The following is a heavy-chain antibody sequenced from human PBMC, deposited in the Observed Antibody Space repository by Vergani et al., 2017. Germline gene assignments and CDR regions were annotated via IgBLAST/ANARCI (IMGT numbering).Heavy chain of an antibody. CDR2: IKSKTDGGTT. CDR3: TTDLGYYANXGYYYVNWAEYFQH. Sequence: EVQLVESGGGLVKPGGSLRLSCAASGFTFSNAWMSWVRQAPGKGLEWVGRIKSKTDGGTTDYAAHVKGRFTISRDDSKNTLYLQMNSLKTEDTAVYYCTTDLGYYANXGYYYVNWAEYFQHWDQGTLVIVSS. D-gene: IGHD3-22*01. J-gene: IGHJ1*01. CDR1: GFTFSNAW. V-gene: IGHV3-15*01.